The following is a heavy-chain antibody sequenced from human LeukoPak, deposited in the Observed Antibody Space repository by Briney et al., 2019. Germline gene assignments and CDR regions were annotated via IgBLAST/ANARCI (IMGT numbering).Heavy chain of an antibody. CDR2: IHYTGST. Sequence: SETLSLTCTVSRGSISTYYWSWIRQTPGTTLEWIGNIHYTGSTIYRPSLKSRVTISLDTPKNQFSLSLTSVTTADTAIYYCARGRPDPQNSDYWDYWGQGIQVTASS. CDR1: RGSISTYY. CDR3: ARGRPDPQNSDYWDY. J-gene: IGHJ4*02. D-gene: IGHD3-22*01. V-gene: IGHV4-59*13.